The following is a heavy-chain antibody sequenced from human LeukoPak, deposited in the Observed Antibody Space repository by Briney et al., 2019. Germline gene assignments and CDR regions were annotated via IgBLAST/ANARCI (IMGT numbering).Heavy chain of an antibody. J-gene: IGHJ4*02. CDR3: ARQPDYGDYGRADYFDY. D-gene: IGHD4-17*01. Sequence: SETLSLTCTVSGGSISSSSYYWGWIRQPPGKGLEWIGSIYYSGSTYYNPSLKSRVTISVDTSKNQFSLKLSSVTAADTAVYYCARQPDYGDYGRADYFDYWGQGTLVTVSS. V-gene: IGHV4-39*01. CDR2: IYYSGST. CDR1: GGSISSSSYY.